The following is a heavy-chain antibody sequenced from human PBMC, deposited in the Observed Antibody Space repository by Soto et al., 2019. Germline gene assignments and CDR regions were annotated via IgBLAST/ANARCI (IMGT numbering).Heavy chain of an antibody. CDR1: GGSINSGTYY. CDR2: ILSSGTT. D-gene: IGHD5-18*01. J-gene: IGHJ4*02. Sequence: SETLSLTCTVSGGSINSGTYYWTWIRQYPGKGLEWVGYILSSGTTFYNPSLKNRLIISVDTSKNQFSLRLSSVTAADTALYYCARARRYNNGYSSIPIEFWGQGALVTVSS. CDR3: ARARRYNNGYSSIPIEF. V-gene: IGHV4-31*03.